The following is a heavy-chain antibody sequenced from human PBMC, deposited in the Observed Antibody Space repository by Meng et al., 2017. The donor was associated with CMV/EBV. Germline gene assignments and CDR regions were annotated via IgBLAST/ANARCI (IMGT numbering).Heavy chain of an antibody. J-gene: IGHJ6*02. CDR1: GGTFSSYA. Sequence: SVKVSCKASGGTFSSYAISWVRQAPGQGLEWMGGIIPIFGTANYAQKFQGRVTITTDESTSTAYMELSSLRSGDTAVYYCASLVAARPWDYYYYGMDVWGQGTTVTVSS. CDR3: ASLVAARPWDYYYYGMDV. V-gene: IGHV1-69*05. CDR2: IIPIFGTA. D-gene: IGHD6-6*01.